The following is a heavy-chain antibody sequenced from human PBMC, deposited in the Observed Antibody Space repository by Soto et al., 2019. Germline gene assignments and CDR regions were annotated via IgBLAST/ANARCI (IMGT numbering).Heavy chain of an antibody. V-gene: IGHV3-23*01. CDR1: GFTFSSYA. J-gene: IGHJ4*02. CDR3: AKSRVFIGAIVTLLDS. CDR2: ISNNGDTA. Sequence: EVQLLESGGGLVQPGGSLTLSCATSGFTFSSYAMVWVRQAAEKGLEWVASISNNGDTAYYADSVKGRCTISRGNSENTLYLQMNGLRADDAALYFCAKSRVFIGAIVTLLDSWGQGTQVTVS. D-gene: IGHD3-16*02.